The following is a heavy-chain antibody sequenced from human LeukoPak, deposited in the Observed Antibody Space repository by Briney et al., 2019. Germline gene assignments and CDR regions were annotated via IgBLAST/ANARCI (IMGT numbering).Heavy chain of an antibody. Sequence: PSETLSLTCTVSGGSVSSGSYYWSWIRQPPGKGLEWIGYIYYSGSTNYNPSPKCRVTISVDTSKNQFSLKLSSVTAADTAVYYCARVSFDSSGYLHDYWGQGTLVTVSS. CDR1: GGSVSSGSYY. J-gene: IGHJ4*02. CDR3: ARVSFDSSGYLHDY. V-gene: IGHV4-61*01. CDR2: IYYSGST. D-gene: IGHD3-22*01.